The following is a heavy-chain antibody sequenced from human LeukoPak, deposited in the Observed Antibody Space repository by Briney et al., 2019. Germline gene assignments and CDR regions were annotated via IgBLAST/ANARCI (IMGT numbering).Heavy chain of an antibody. CDR1: GFTFSSYE. J-gene: IGHJ4*02. D-gene: IGHD3-10*01. CDR3: ARDPYNTILYRLAH. V-gene: IGHV3-48*03. CDR2: ISSSSTII. Sequence: PGGSLRLSCAASGFTFSSYELYWVRQAPGKGLEWISYISSSSTIIKYADSVRGRFTISRDDARESLYLQLNSLRAEDTATYYCARDPYNTILYRLAHWGQGTLVTVSS.